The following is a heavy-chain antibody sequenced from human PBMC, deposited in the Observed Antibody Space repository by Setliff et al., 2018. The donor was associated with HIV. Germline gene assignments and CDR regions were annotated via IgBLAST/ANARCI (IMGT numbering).Heavy chain of an antibody. CDR3: ARLSGYSSSWFDS. J-gene: IGHJ5*01. Sequence: SETLSLTCAVYGGSFSGYYWSWIRQPPGKGLEWIGEINHSGSTNYNPSLKSRVTISVDTSKNQFSLNLSSVTAADTAVYYCARLSGYSSSWFDSWGQGSLVTVSS. CDR1: GGSFSGYY. D-gene: IGHD6-13*01. V-gene: IGHV4-34*01. CDR2: INHSGST.